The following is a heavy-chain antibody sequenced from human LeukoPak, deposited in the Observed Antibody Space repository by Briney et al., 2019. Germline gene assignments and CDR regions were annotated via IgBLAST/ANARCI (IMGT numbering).Heavy chain of an antibody. D-gene: IGHD2-2*01. CDR1: GFTFSSYS. Sequence: GGSLRLSCAASGFTFSSYSMNWVRQAPGKGLEWVSSISSSSSYIYYADSVKGRFTISRDNAKNSLYLQMNSLRAEDTAVYYCAREGGYCSSTSCSRWYYFDYRGQGTLVTVSS. CDR3: AREGGYCSSTSCSRWYYFDY. CDR2: ISSSSSYI. J-gene: IGHJ4*02. V-gene: IGHV3-21*01.